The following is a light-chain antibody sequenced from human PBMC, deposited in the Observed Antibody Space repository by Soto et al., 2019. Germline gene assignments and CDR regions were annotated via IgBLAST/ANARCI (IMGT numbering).Light chain of an antibody. J-gene: IGLJ1*01. CDR2: EVT. Sequence: QSALTQPPSASGSPGQSVTISCTGTSSDVGGYNFVSWYQQYPGKAPKLIIYEVTKRPSGVPDRFSASKSGNTASLTVSGLQTDDEADYYCSSYGGSNNFVFGTGTKVTV. CDR1: SSDVGGYNF. CDR3: SSYGGSNNFV. V-gene: IGLV2-8*01.